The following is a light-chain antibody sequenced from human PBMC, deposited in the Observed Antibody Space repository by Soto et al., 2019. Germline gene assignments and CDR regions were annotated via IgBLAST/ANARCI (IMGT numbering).Light chain of an antibody. CDR1: QSVSSSY. Sequence: VLTQSPATLSVSPGEGATLSWLASQSVSSSYLAWYQQKPGQAPRLLIYGASSRATGIPDRFSGSGSGTDFTLAISRLEPEDFAVYYCQQYGSSPRTFGQGTKVDI. CDR2: GAS. J-gene: IGKJ1*01. V-gene: IGKV3-20*01. CDR3: QQYGSSPRT.